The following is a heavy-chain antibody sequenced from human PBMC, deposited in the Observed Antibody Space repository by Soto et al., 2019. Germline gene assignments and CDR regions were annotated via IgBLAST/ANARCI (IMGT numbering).Heavy chain of an antibody. CDR1: GFTFSSYA. V-gene: IGHV3-23*01. D-gene: IGHD6-13*01. CDR3: AKEGSWYYYYYGMDV. Sequence: EVQLLESGGGLVQPGGSLRLSCAASGFTFSSYAMSWVRQAPGKGLEWVSTISDSGGSTYYADSVKGRFTISRDNSMNTLYLQMNSLRAEDTAVYYCAKEGSWYYYYYGMDVWGQGTTVTVSS. CDR2: ISDSGGST. J-gene: IGHJ6*02.